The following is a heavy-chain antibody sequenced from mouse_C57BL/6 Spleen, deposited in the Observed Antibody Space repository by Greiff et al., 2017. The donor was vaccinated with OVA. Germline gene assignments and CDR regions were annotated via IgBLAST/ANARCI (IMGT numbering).Heavy chain of an antibody. D-gene: IGHD1-1*01. Sequence: QVQLKQPGAELVKPGASVKMSCKASGYTFTSYWITWVKQRPGQGLEWIGDIYPGSGSTNYNEKFKSKATLTVDTSSSTAYMQLSSLTSEDSAVYYCARTYYYGSSYVAWFAYWGQGTLVTVSA. CDR2: IYPGSGST. V-gene: IGHV1-55*01. CDR1: GYTFTSYW. J-gene: IGHJ3*01. CDR3: ARTYYYGSSYVAWFAY.